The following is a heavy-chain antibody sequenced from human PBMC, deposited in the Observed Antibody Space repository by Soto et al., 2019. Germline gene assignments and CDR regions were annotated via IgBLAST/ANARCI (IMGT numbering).Heavy chain of an antibody. CDR2: FDPEDGET. CDR1: GYTLTELA. CDR3: AGGYCTRSSCHDYDN. V-gene: IGHV1-24*01. D-gene: IGHD2-8*01. Sequence: ASVKVSCKVSGYTLTELAIQWVRQAPGKGLEWMGGFDPEDGETFYAQEFQGRVTMTEDKSTDTAYMELRSLRSEDTAVYYCAGGYCTRSSCHDYDNWGQGTLVTVSS. J-gene: IGHJ4*02.